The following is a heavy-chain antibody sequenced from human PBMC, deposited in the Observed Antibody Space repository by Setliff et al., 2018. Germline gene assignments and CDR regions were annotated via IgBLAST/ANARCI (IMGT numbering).Heavy chain of an antibody. CDR3: TFARDGYDVFDI. J-gene: IGHJ3*02. CDR2: IRGRTDNYAT. Sequence: ETLSLTCGVYGGSFSGYYWSWIRQPPGKRLEWIGRIRGRTDNYATAYAASVRGRFTISRDDSKNTAYLQMNSLKTEDTAVYYCTFARDGYDVFDIWGQGTMVTVSS. D-gene: IGHD5-18*01. CDR1: GGSFSGYY. V-gene: IGHV3-73*01.